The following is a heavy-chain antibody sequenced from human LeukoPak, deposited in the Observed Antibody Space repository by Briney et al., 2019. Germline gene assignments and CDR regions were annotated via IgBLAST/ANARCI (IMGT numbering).Heavy chain of an antibody. CDR2: IYYSGST. CDR3: ARGPMYYYDSSGYAFDY. CDR1: GGSISSGDYY. V-gene: IGHV4-30-4*01. Sequence: PSETLSLTCTVSGGSISSGDYYWSWIRQPPGKGLEWIGYIYYSGSTYYNPSLKSRVTISVDTSKNQFSLKLSSVTAAGTAVYYCARGPMYYYDSSGYAFDYWGQGTLVTVSS. J-gene: IGHJ4*02. D-gene: IGHD3-22*01.